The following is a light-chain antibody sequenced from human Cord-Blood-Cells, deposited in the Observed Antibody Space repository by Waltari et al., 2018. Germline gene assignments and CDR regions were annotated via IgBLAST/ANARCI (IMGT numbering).Light chain of an antibody. CDR2: GNS. V-gene: IGLV1-40*01. J-gene: IGLJ2*01. Sequence: QSVLTQPPSVSGDPRPGVTIPCTGSSANIGAGHDVHWYQQLPGTAPKLLIYGNSNRPSGVPDRFSGSKSGTSASLAITGLQAEDEADYYCQSYDSSLSVVFGGGTKLTVL. CDR3: QSYDSSLSVV. CDR1: SANIGAGHD.